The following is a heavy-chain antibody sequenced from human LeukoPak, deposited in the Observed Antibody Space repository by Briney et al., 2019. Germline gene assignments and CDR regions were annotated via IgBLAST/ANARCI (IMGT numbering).Heavy chain of an antibody. Sequence: GGSLRLPCAASGFTVSNSFMSWVRQAPGKGLEWVSGIYSGGNTYYADSVKGRFTISRDNSKNTLYLQMNSLRPEDTAVFHCATGYTYIGVWGKGTTVTVSS. CDR1: GFTVSNSF. J-gene: IGHJ6*03. V-gene: IGHV3-66*02. CDR2: IYSGGNT. D-gene: IGHD5-18*01. CDR3: ATGYTYIGV.